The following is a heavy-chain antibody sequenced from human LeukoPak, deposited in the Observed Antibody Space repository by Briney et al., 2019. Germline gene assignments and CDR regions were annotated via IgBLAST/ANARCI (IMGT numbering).Heavy chain of an antibody. CDR2: IWYDGSNK. V-gene: IGHV3-33*01. J-gene: IGHJ4*02. Sequence: GRSLRLSCAASGFTFSSYGMHWVRQAPGKGLEWVAVIWYDGSNKYYADSVKGRFTISRDNSKNTLYLQMNSLRAEDTAVYYCASGYGDYTGYYFDDWGQGTLVTVSS. CDR1: GFTFSSYG. D-gene: IGHD4-17*01. CDR3: ASGYGDYTGYYFDD.